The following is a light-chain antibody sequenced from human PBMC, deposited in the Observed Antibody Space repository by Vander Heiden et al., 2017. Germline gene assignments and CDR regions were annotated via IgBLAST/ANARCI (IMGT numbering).Light chain of an antibody. CDR1: QSISMY. CDR3: QQSENTPWT. CDR2: GAS. V-gene: IGKV1-39*01. J-gene: IGKJ1*01. Sequence: DIQLTQSPSSLSASVGDRVTITCRASQSISMYLNWYQQKPGKAPNLLIYGASSWQSGVPSRFSGSGSGTDFTLTISSLEAEDFAAYYCQQSENTPWTFGQGTKVEIK.